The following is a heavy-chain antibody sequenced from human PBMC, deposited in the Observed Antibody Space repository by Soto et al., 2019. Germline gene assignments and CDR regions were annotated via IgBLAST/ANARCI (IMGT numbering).Heavy chain of an antibody. CDR3: ARLDSSGWSPFDY. Sequence: SETLSLTCAVSGGSISSGGYSWSWIRQPPGKGLEWIGYIYHSGSTYYNPSLKSRVTISVDTSKNQFSLKLSSVTAADTAVYYGARLDSSGWSPFDYWGQGTLVTFSS. CDR2: IYHSGST. V-gene: IGHV4-30-2*03. CDR1: GGSISSGGYS. D-gene: IGHD6-19*01. J-gene: IGHJ4*02.